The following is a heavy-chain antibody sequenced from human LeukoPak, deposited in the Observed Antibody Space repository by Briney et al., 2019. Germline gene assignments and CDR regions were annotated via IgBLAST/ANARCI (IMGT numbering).Heavy chain of an antibody. Sequence: PGESLKISCKGSGYIFTNYWIGWVRQLPGKGLEWMGIIYPGDSDTRYSPSFQGQVTISGDKSISTAYLQWSSLKASDTAMYYCARRGGGNYGNFDYWGQGTLVTVSS. CDR1: GYIFTNYW. V-gene: IGHV5-51*01. J-gene: IGHJ4*02. D-gene: IGHD1-26*01. CDR2: IYPGDSDT. CDR3: ARRGGGNYGNFDY.